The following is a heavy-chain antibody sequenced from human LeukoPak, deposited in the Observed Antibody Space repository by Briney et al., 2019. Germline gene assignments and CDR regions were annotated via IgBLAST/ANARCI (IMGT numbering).Heavy chain of an antibody. CDR1: GFTVSSNC. CDR2: IYSGGST. V-gene: IGHV3-53*01. Sequence: PGGSLRLSCAASGFTVSSNCMTWVRQAPGRGLEWVSLIYSGGSTYYADSGKGRFTISRDTSKNTLFLQMNSLRADDTAVYCCASHRRYCSGDNCYSGHDYWGQGTLVIVSS. CDR3: ASHRRYCSGDNCYSGHDY. J-gene: IGHJ4*02. D-gene: IGHD2-15*01.